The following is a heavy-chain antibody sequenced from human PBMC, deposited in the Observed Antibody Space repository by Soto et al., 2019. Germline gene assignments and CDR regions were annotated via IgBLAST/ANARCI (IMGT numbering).Heavy chain of an antibody. J-gene: IGHJ3*02. V-gene: IGHV4-31*03. D-gene: IGHD3-22*01. CDR3: ARDPRSGYDSSGYYYTGAFDI. Sequence: SETLSLTCTVSGGSISSGGYYWSWIRQHPGKGLEWIGYIYYSGSTYYNPSLKSRVTISVDTSKNQFSLKPSSVTAADTAVYYCARDPRSGYDSSGYYYTGAFDIWGQGTMVT. CDR2: IYYSGST. CDR1: GGSISSGGYY.